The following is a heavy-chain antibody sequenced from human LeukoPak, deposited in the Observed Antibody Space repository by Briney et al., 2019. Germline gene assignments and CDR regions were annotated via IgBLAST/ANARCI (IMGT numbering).Heavy chain of an antibody. Sequence: GGSLRLSCAASGFTFSSYGMHWVRQAPGKGLEWVAVISYDVSNKYYADSVKGRFTISRDNSKNTLYLQMNSLRAEDTAVYYCAKDRPVAGNYYYYGMDVWGQGTTVTVSS. V-gene: IGHV3-30*18. J-gene: IGHJ6*02. CDR1: GFTFSSYG. CDR3: AKDRPVAGNYYYYGMDV. CDR2: ISYDVSNK. D-gene: IGHD6-19*01.